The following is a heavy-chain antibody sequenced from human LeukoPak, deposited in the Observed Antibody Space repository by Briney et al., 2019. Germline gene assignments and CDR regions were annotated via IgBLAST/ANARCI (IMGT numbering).Heavy chain of an antibody. Sequence: GGSLRLSCAASGFTFNTYTMHWVRQAPGKGLEWVALISNDGSDKYYADSVTGRFTISRDNSTNTLYLQMDSLTVEDTALYYCARAWRGWAYYYYGMDVWGQGATVTVSS. V-gene: IGHV3-30-3*01. D-gene: IGHD6-19*01. CDR1: GFTFNTYT. J-gene: IGHJ6*02. CDR2: ISNDGSDK. CDR3: ARAWRGWAYYYYGMDV.